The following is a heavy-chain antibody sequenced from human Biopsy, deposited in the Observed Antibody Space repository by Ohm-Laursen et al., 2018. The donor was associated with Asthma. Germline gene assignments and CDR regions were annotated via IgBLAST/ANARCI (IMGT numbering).Heavy chain of an antibody. CDR2: ISKDASTQ. V-gene: IGHV3-30*01. CDR3: VRDGTDDAFDI. Sequence: SLRLSCAASGFSFSNFAIHWVRQAPGKGLEWVGVISKDASTQDYADSVKGRFTMAGDNSKNTLDLQMNSLREEDTAVYYCVRDGTDDAFDIWGQGTVVTVSS. CDR1: GFSFSNFA. J-gene: IGHJ3*02. D-gene: IGHD1-1*01.